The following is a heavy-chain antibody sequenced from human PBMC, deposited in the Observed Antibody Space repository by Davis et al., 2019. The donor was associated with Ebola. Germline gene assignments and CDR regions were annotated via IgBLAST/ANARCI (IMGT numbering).Heavy chain of an antibody. V-gene: IGHV5-51*01. CDR1: GYSFTSYW. CDR2: IYPGDSDT. Sequence: PGGSLRLSCKGSGYSFTSYWIGWVRQMPGKGLEWMGIIYPGDSDTRYSPSFQGQVTISADKSISTAYLQWSSLKASDTAMYYCARLWDSSSSLPVRYFDYWGQGTLVTVSS. D-gene: IGHD6-6*01. J-gene: IGHJ4*02. CDR3: ARLWDSSSSLPVRYFDY.